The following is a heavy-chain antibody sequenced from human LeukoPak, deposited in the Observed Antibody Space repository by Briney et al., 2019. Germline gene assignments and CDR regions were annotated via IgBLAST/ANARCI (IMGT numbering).Heavy chain of an antibody. Sequence: PGGSLRLPCAASGFTFSSYAMSWVRQAPGKGLEWVSAISGSGGSTYYADSVKGRFTISRDNSKNTLYLQMNSLRAEDTAVYYCARGTMITFGGVIVSWTLDYYYGMDVWGQGTTVTVSS. CDR1: GFTFSSYA. J-gene: IGHJ6*02. CDR2: ISGSGGST. CDR3: ARGTMITFGGVIVSWTLDYYYGMDV. V-gene: IGHV3-23*01. D-gene: IGHD3-16*02.